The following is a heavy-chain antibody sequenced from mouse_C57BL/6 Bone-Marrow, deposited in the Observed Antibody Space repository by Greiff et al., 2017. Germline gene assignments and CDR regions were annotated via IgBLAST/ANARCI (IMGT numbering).Heavy chain of an antibody. Sequence: DVHLVESGGGLVQPGGSLKLSCAASGFTFSDYYMYWVRQTPEKRLEWVAYISNGGGSTYYPDTVKGRFTISRDNAKNTLYLQMSRLKSEDTAMYYCARDDGYPFAYWGQGTLVTVSA. CDR1: GFTFSDYY. CDR2: ISNGGGST. V-gene: IGHV5-12*01. CDR3: ARDDGYPFAY. J-gene: IGHJ3*01. D-gene: IGHD2-3*01.